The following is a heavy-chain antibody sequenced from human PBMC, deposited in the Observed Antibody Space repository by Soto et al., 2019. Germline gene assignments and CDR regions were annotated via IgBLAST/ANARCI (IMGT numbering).Heavy chain of an antibody. D-gene: IGHD1-26*01. V-gene: IGHV4-31*03. CDR1: GGSISSGGYY. Sequence: QVQLQESGPGLVKPSQTLSLTCTVSGGSISSGGYYWNWIRQHPGKGLEWIGYIYYSGSTYYNPSLKSRVTLSVDTSKNQFSLKLSSVTAADTAVYYCARDYSGNSDWYFDLWGRGTLVTVSS. CDR3: ARDYSGNSDWYFDL. J-gene: IGHJ2*01. CDR2: IYYSGST.